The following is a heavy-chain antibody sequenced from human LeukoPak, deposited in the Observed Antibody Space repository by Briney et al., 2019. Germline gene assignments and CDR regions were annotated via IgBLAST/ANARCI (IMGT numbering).Heavy chain of an antibody. CDR1: GFTFKSYA. CDR2: ISSDGNNK. D-gene: IGHD2-21*02. J-gene: IGHJ4*02. CDR3: ARIRVTYFDY. Sequence: GGSLRLSCSASGFTFKSYAMHWVRQAPGKGLEWVAVISSDGNNKYYADSVKGRFTISRDNSKNTLYLQMNSLRAEDTAVYYCARIRVTYFDYWGQGTLVTVSS. V-gene: IGHV3-30-3*01.